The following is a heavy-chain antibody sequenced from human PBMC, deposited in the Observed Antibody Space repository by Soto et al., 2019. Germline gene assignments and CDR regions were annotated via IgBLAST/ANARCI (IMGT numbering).Heavy chain of an antibody. CDR1: GYSFNING. Sequence: QVQLVQSGGEVKKPGASVKVSCEAPGYSFNINGISWVRQAPGQGLEWMGWISGYNGYTYFAQKVQGRVTLTTDTSTRIAYMELRSLRSDDTAVYYCARGTDSLYGMEVWGQGTTVTVSS. CDR2: ISGYNGYT. J-gene: IGHJ6*02. V-gene: IGHV1-18*01. CDR3: ARGTDSLYGMEV.